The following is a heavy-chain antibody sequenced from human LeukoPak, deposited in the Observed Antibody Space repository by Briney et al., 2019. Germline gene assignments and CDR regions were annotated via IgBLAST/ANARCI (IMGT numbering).Heavy chain of an antibody. CDR1: GFIFSCYG. Sequence: GRSLRLSCAASGFIFSCYGMHWVRQAPGKGLEWVAVIWYDGSNKYYADSVKGRFTISRDNSKNTLYLQMNSLRAEDTAVYYCARDDDRSGYLEYWGQGTLVTVSS. V-gene: IGHV3-33*01. CDR3: ARDDDRSGYLEY. CDR2: IWYDGSNK. D-gene: IGHD3-22*01. J-gene: IGHJ4*02.